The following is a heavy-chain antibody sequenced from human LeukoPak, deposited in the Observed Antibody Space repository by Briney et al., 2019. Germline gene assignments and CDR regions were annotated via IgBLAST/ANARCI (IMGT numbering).Heavy chain of an antibody. J-gene: IGHJ4*02. CDR1: GLTFSNYA. Sequence: PVGSLRLSCAASGLTFSNYAMNCVRHAPGERLGWGSGISGRGESTYFPDSVQGRLTISRDDSKNMVFLQMTSLRVEDPAIYYCAKSSTRDAPLGYFDYWGQGALVTVSS. V-gene: IGHV3-23*01. CDR3: AKSSTRDAPLGYFDY. CDR2: ISGRGEST. D-gene: IGHD3-10*01.